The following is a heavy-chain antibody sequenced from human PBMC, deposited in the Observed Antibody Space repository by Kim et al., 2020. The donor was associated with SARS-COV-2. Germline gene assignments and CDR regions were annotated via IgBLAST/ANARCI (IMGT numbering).Heavy chain of an antibody. CDR1: GFIFSDYT. Sequence: GGSLRLSCVASGFIFSDYTLAWVRQAPGKGLECVSSISGRGGKTYYVDSVKGRFTISRDNSKNTLYLQMNSLRVDDTAVYYCATTTHFDYWGQGTLVAVS. CDR2: ISGRGGKT. CDR3: ATTTHFDY. J-gene: IGHJ4*02. V-gene: IGHV3-23*01.